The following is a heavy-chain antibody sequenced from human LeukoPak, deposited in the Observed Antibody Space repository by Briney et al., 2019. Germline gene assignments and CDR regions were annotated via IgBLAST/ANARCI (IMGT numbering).Heavy chain of an antibody. J-gene: IGHJ4*02. CDR2: ISGSGGDT. V-gene: IGHV3-23*01. Sequence: GGSLRLSCAASGFTFSTYAMSWVRQAPGKGPEWVSAISGSGGDTYYADSVKGRFTISRDNSRNTLYLQLNSLRVEDTAVYYCAKGLRGTYDYWGQGTLVTVSS. CDR3: AKGLRGTYDY. D-gene: IGHD3-3*01. CDR1: GFTFSTYA.